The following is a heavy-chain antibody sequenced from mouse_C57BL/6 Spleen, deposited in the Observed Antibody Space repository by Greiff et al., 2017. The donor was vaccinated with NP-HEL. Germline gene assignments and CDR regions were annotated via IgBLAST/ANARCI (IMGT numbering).Heavy chain of an antibody. D-gene: IGHD1-1*01. V-gene: IGHV1-15*01. CDR2: IDPETGGT. CDR3: TRRATVVPYGYFDV. J-gene: IGHJ1*03. Sequence: VKLQESGAELVRPGASVTLSCKASGYTFTDYEMHWVKQTPVHGLEWIGAIDPETGGTAYNQKFKGKAILTADKSSSTADMELRSLTSEDSAVYYCTRRATVVPYGYFDVWGTGTTVTVSS. CDR1: GYTFTDYE.